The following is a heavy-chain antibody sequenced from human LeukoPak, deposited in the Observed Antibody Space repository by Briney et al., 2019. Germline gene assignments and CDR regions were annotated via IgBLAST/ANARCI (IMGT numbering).Heavy chain of an antibody. CDR2: VSNRDGSA. J-gene: IGHJ4*02. CDR3: ASGMAMTGDGPFDF. V-gene: IGHV3-23*01. CDR1: GFTLTNYG. Sequence: PGGSLRLSCVASGFTLTNYGMDWVRQAPGKGLEWVSGVSNRDGSAYYADSVKGRFSVSRDNSKNTLHLQMNSLRDEDTALYYCASGMAMTGDGPFDFWGQETRVTVSS. D-gene: IGHD6-19*01.